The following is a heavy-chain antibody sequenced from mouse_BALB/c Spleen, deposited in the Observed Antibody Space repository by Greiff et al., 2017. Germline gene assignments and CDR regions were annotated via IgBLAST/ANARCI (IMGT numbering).Heavy chain of an antibody. CDR1: GYTFTSYV. D-gene: IGHD1-2*01. V-gene: IGHV1-14*01. Sequence: VQLQQSGPALVKPGASVKMSCKASGYTFTSYVMHWVKQKPGQGLEWIGYINPYNDGTKYNEKFKGKATMTSDKSSSTAYMELSSLTAEDSAVYYCAREGLLRLRAWFAYWGQGTLVTVSA. J-gene: IGHJ3*01. CDR2: INPYNDGT. CDR3: AREGLLRLRAWFAY.